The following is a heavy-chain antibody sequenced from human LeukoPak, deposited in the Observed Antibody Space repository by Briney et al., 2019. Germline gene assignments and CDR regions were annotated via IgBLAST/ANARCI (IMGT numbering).Heavy chain of an antibody. CDR3: ALLAVPSHFDY. CDR2: IGSSGTTL. Sequence: PGGSLTLSCVVSGFPFNICEMNWLRQAPGKGLEWVSNIGSSGTTLYYADSVKGRFSISRDNAKSSLYLQMNSLRVEDTAVYYCALLAVPSHFDYWGQGALVTVSS. V-gene: IGHV3-48*03. J-gene: IGHJ4*02. D-gene: IGHD6-19*01. CDR1: GFPFNICE.